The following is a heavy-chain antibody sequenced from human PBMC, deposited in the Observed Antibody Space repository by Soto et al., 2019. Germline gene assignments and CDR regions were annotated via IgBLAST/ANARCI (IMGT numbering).Heavy chain of an antibody. Sequence: GPTLVNPTQTLTLTCTFAGFSLSTSGMCVSWIRQPPGKALEWLARIDWDDDKYYSTSLKTRLTISKDTSKNQVVLTMTNMDPVDTATYYCARIQAVAGTGFDPWGQGTLVTVSS. CDR1: GFSLSTSGMC. D-gene: IGHD6-19*01. CDR3: ARIQAVAGTGFDP. J-gene: IGHJ5*02. CDR2: IDWDDDK. V-gene: IGHV2-70*11.